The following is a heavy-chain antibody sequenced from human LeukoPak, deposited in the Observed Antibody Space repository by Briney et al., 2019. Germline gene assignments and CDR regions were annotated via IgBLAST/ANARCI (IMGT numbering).Heavy chain of an antibody. CDR3: ARLEWFGELSPHFDY. V-gene: IGHV4-39*01. D-gene: IGHD3-10*01. CDR1: GGSISSSSYY. Sequence: SETLSLTCTVSGGSISSSSYYWGWIRQPPGKGLEWIGSIYYSGSTYYNPSLKSRVTISVDTSKNQFSLKLSSVTAADTAAYYCARLEWFGELSPHFDYWGQGTLVTVSS. CDR2: IYYSGST. J-gene: IGHJ4*02.